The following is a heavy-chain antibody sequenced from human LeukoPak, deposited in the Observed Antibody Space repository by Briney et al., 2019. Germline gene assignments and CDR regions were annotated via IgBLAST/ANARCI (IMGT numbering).Heavy chain of an antibody. Sequence: SETLSLICDVSGYSIRSGYYWAWIRQPPGKGLEWIGSIYHSGSTYYNPSLKSRGTMSEDATKNQVSLTLTSVTAADTGVYFCARDLNGRQIDLWAQGHLVTVSS. J-gene: IGHJ5*02. CDR3: ARDLNGRQIDL. V-gene: IGHV4-38-2*02. CDR2: IYHSGST. CDR1: GYSIRSGYY. D-gene: IGHD2-15*01.